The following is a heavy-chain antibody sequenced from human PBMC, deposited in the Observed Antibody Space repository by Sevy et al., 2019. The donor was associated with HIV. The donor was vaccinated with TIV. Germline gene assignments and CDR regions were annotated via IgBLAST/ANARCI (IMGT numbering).Heavy chain of an antibody. Sequence: GGSLRLSCAASGFTFSSYSMNWVRQAPGKGLEWVSYIGSSSTIYYADSVKGRFTISRDNSKNTLYLQMNSLRAEDTAVYYCARDQFESAHSSPYYDFWSGYYKPGDYWGQGTLVTVSS. V-gene: IGHV3-48*01. CDR3: ARDQFESAHSSPYYDFWSGYYKPGDY. J-gene: IGHJ4*02. D-gene: IGHD3-3*01. CDR2: IGSSSTI. CDR1: GFTFSSYS.